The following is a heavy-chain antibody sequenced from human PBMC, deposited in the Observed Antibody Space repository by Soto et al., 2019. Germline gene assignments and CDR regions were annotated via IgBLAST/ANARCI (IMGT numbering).Heavy chain of an antibody. D-gene: IGHD2-21*02. CDR3: ARGGHIAVVTDSFDY. CDR1: GYTFNTYY. CDR2: IHPSDGGT. Sequence: QVRLVQSGAEVRKPGASVKVSCKPSGYTFNTYYLHWLRQAPGQGLEWMGVIHPSDGGTTYAQKFLGRVTVTRDTSTTTVFMELSSLRSDDTAVYYCARGGHIAVVTDSFDYWGQGTLVTVSS. V-gene: IGHV1-46*02. J-gene: IGHJ4*02.